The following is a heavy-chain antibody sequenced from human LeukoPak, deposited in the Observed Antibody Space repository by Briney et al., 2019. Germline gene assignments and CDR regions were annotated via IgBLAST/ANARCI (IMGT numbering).Heavy chain of an antibody. J-gene: IGHJ3*02. CDR3: ARESGDWFAFDI. Sequence: GALRLSCAASGFTFSSYAMHWVRQAPGKGLEWVAVISYDGSNKYYADSVKGRFTISRDNSKNTLYLQMNSLRAEDTAVYYCARESGDWFAFDIWGQGTMVTVSS. V-gene: IGHV3-30-3*01. D-gene: IGHD2-21*02. CDR1: GFTFSSYA. CDR2: ISYDGSNK.